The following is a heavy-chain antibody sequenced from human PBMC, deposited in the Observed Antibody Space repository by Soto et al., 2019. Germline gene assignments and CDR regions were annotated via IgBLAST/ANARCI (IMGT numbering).Heavy chain of an antibody. Sequence: AASVKVSCKASGYTFTGYYMHWVRQAPGQGLEWMGWINPNSGGTNYAQKFQGRVTMTRDTSISTAYMELSRLRSDDTAVYYCARDENWNYAPPVNFDYWGQGTLVTVSS. J-gene: IGHJ4*02. V-gene: IGHV1-2*02. CDR2: INPNSGGT. CDR1: GYTFTGYY. CDR3: ARDENWNYAPPVNFDY. D-gene: IGHD1-7*01.